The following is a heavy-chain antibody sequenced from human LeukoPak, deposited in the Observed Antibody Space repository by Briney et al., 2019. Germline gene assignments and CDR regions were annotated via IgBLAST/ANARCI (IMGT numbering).Heavy chain of an antibody. Sequence: GGSLRLSCAASGFTFSSYAMSWVRQAPGKGLEWVSGISWNSGSIGYADSVKGRFTISRDNAKNSLYLQMNSLRAEDTAVYYCAKDHSSGWRYFDYWGQGTLVTVSS. CDR1: GFTFSSYA. CDR2: ISWNSGSI. CDR3: AKDHSSGWRYFDY. V-gene: IGHV3-9*01. D-gene: IGHD6-19*01. J-gene: IGHJ4*02.